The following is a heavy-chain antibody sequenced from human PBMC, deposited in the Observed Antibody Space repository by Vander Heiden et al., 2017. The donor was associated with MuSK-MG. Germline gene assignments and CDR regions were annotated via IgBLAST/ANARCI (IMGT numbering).Heavy chain of an antibody. CDR1: GGTFSSYA. D-gene: IGHD5-18*01. CDR3: ARDRREYSAGPDYYYSGMDV. J-gene: IGHJ6*02. Sequence: QVQLVQSGAEVKKPGSSVKVSCQASGGTFSSYAIRWVRQAPGQGPEWVGGITPMFGTGNYAKKFQGRVTITADKSTGTAYMELSSLRSEDTALYYCARDRREYSAGPDYYYSGMDVWGQGTTVTVSS. CDR2: ITPMFGTG. V-gene: IGHV1-69*06.